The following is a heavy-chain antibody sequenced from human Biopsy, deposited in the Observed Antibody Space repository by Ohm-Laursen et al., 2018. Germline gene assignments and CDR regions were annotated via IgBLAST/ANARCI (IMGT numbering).Heavy chain of an antibody. Sequence: SVKVSCNASGYTFTSYDINWVRQATGQGLEWMGWMNPNSGNTGYAQKFQGRVTMTRNTSISTVYMELSSLRSEDTAVYYCARVPSTTRSRDYWGQGTLVTVSS. CDR2: MNPNSGNT. CDR3: ARVPSTTRSRDY. CDR1: GYTFTSYD. V-gene: IGHV1-8*01. J-gene: IGHJ4*02. D-gene: IGHD2-2*01.